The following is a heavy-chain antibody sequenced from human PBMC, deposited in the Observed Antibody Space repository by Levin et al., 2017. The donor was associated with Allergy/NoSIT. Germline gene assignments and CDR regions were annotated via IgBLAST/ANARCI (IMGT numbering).Heavy chain of an antibody. CDR2: ISSSSTYI. V-gene: IGHV3-21*01. CDR1: GFTFSGYT. CDR3: ASDGSYDTLDI. Sequence: PRASVKVSCAASGFTFSGYTLNWVRQAPGKGLEWVSSISSSSTYIYYADSLKGRFTISRDDAKNSLSLQMNSLRVEDTAVYYCASDGSYDTLDIWGQGTMVTVSS. D-gene: IGHD6-6*01. J-gene: IGHJ3*02.